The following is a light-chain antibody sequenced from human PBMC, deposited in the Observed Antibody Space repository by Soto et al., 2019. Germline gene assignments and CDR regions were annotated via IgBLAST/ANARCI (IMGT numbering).Light chain of an antibody. J-gene: IGKJ3*01. Sequence: ETVLTQAPDTLSVSPGETATLSCRASQSVSSNYVAWFHQKPGQAPRLLIYGASSRATGVPDRFSASGSGTDFTLTISRLEPEDFAVYYCQQYGRSPFTFGPGTKVDI. CDR1: QSVSSNY. V-gene: IGKV3-20*01. CDR3: QQYGRSPFT. CDR2: GAS.